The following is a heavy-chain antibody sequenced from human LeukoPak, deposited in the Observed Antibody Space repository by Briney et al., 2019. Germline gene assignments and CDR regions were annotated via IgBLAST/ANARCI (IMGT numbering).Heavy chain of an antibody. J-gene: IGHJ4*02. CDR2: ISGSGGST. V-gene: IGHV3-23*01. CDR1: GFTFSSYA. D-gene: IGHD3-9*01. CDR3: AKDPLLRYFDWLLLFDY. Sequence: GGSLTLSCAASGFTFSSYAMNWVRQAPGKGLEWVSAISGSGGSTHYADSVKGRFTISRDNSKNTLYLQMNSLRAEDTAVYYCAKDPLLRYFDWLLLFDYWGQGTLVTVSS.